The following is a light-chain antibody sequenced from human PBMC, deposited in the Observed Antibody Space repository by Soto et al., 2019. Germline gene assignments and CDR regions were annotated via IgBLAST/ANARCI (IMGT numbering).Light chain of an antibody. CDR2: DTS. J-gene: IGLJ2*01. Sequence: QSVVTQEPSLTVSPGGTVTLTCGSSTGAVTSNHHPYWFQQKAGQAPRTLIYDTSNKHSWTPARFSGSLLGDKAALTLSGAHPADEAQYYCLLSYNAALFFGGGTKVTVL. V-gene: IGLV7-46*01. CDR1: TGAVTSNHH. CDR3: LLSYNAALF.